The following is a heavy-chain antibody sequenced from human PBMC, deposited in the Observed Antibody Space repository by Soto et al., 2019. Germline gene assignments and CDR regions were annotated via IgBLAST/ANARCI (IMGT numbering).Heavy chain of an antibody. CDR3: ARDGRGPSALDL. J-gene: IGHJ5*02. CDR2: ISGNGRTM. CDR1: GFTFSGFY. Sequence: QVQLVESGGGLVKPGGSLRLSCAASGFTFSGFYMNWIRQAPGKGLEWLSDISGNGRTMYYADSVKGRFTISRDNTKKSLYLEMTSLRADDSAMYYCARDGRGPSALDLWGQGTLVTVSS. D-gene: IGHD1-26*01. V-gene: IGHV3-11*01.